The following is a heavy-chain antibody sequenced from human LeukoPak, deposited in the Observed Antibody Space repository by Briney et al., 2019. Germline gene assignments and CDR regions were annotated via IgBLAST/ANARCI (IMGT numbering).Heavy chain of an antibody. CDR2: IRQDGNEK. CDR3: ATQPAAADVDY. Sequence: GALRLSCAGSGFTFSSYWMSWVRQAPGKGLEWVANIRQDGNEKYYVDSVKGRFTISRDNAKKSLYLQMNSLRAEDTAVYYCATQPAAADVDYWGQGTLVTVSS. V-gene: IGHV3-7*03. J-gene: IGHJ4*02. CDR1: GFTFSSYW. D-gene: IGHD2-2*01.